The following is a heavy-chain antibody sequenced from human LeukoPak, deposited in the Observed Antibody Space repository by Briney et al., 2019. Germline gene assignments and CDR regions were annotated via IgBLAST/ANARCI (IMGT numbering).Heavy chain of an antibody. J-gene: IGHJ1*01. D-gene: IGHD6-19*01. CDR3: ARDFSSGWYGYFQY. Sequence: GGSLRLSCAASGFTFSNYWMNWVRQAPGKGLEWVANIKDDESEKYYGDSVNGRFTLSRENAKNSLYLQMNTLRAEDTAVYYCARDFSSGWYGYFQYWGQGTLVTVSS. CDR2: IKDDESEK. V-gene: IGHV3-7*04. CDR1: GFTFSNYW.